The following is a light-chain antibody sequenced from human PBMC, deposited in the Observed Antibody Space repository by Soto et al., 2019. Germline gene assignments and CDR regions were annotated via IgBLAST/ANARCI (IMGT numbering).Light chain of an antibody. CDR2: HAS. Sequence: EIVLTQSPDTLSLSPGDTATLSCRASQSVASYLAWYQQKPGQPPRLLMYHASNRATGIPARFSGSGSGTHFTLTISSLEPDDLAVYYCQHRADWPRGSFGQGTKLEIK. J-gene: IGKJ2*01. CDR1: QSVASY. V-gene: IGKV3-11*01. CDR3: QHRADWPRGS.